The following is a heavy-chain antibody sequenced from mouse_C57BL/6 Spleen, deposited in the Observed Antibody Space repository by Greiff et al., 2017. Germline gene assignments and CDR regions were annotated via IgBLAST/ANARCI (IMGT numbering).Heavy chain of an antibody. CDR2: ISSGSSTI. V-gene: IGHV5-17*01. J-gene: IGHJ3*01. D-gene: IGHD1-1*01. CDR1: GFTFSDYG. Sequence: DVMLVESGGGLVKPGGSLKLSCAASGFTFSDYGMHWVRQAPEKGLEWVAYISSGSSTIYYADTVKGRFTISRDNAKNTLFLQMTSLRSEDTAMYYCARPPYYGSSYPFAYWGQGTLVTVSA. CDR3: ARPPYYGSSYPFAY.